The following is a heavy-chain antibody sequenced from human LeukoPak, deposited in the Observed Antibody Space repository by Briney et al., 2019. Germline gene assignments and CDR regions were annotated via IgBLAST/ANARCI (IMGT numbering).Heavy chain of an antibody. CDR1: GFTFSDYY. CDR3: ASTTGYSYARFDY. V-gene: IGHV3-11*01. D-gene: IGHD5-18*01. J-gene: IGHJ4*02. Sequence: GGSLRPSCAASGFTFSDYYMSWIRQAPRKGLEWVSYISGSGSTMYFADSVKGRFTISRDNAKNSLYLQMSSLRAEDTAVYYCASTTGYSYARFDYWGQGTLVTVSS. CDR2: ISGSGSTM.